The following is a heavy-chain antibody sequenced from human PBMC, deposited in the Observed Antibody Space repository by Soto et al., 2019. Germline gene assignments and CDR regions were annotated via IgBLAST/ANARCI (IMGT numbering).Heavy chain of an antibody. CDR3: ARGYHSSGFDV. Sequence: EVQLVESGGGLVKPGGSLRLSCAASGFTFSSYTMNWVRQTPGKGLEWVSSISSGSNYIYYADSVKGRFTISRDNAKKSLSLQMNRLGVEDTAVYYCARGYHSSGFDVWGQGTLVTVSS. CDR1: GFTFSSYT. V-gene: IGHV3-21*01. CDR2: ISSGSNYI. J-gene: IGHJ4*02. D-gene: IGHD6-19*01.